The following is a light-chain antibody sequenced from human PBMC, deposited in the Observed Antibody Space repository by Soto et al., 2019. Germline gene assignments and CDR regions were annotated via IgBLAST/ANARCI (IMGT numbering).Light chain of an antibody. CDR1: QSISNY. CDR2: AAS. J-gene: IGKJ1*01. CDR3: QQSYRTPRT. V-gene: IGKV1-39*01. Sequence: DLQMTQSPSSLSASVGDRVTITCRASQSISNYLNWYEQKPGKAPKLLIYAASSLQSGVPSRFSGSGSGTDFTLTISSLQPEDFATYYCQQSYRTPRTFGQGTKVEIK.